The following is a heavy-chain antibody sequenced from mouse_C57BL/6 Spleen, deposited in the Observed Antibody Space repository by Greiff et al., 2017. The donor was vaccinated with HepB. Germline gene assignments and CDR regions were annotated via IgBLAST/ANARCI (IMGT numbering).Heavy chain of an antibody. D-gene: IGHD2-1*01. V-gene: IGHV1-82*01. CDR2: IYPGDGDT. J-gene: IGHJ4*01. Sequence: QVQLQQSGPELVKPGASVKISCKASGYAFSSSWMNWVKQRPGKGLEWIGRIYPGDGDTNYNGKFKGKATLTADKSSSTAYMQLSSLTSEDSAVYFCARDGNYFPYAMDYWGQGTSVTVSS. CDR3: ARDGNYFPYAMDY. CDR1: GYAFSSSW.